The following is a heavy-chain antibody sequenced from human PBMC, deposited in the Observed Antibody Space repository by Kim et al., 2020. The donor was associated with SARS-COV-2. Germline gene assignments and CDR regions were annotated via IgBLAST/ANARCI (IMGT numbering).Heavy chain of an antibody. D-gene: IGHD3-10*01. Sequence: GGSLRLSCGASGFTFNNYAMHWVRQAPGKGLEWVAVISYDGSIQYYADSVKGHFTVSRDWSNNTLYLQMRSLRPEDTALYYCAKSSASFWFGKGLSTFD. V-gene: IGHV3-30*18. CDR1: GFTFNNYA. CDR3: AKSSASFWFGKGLSTFD. CDR2: ISYDGSIQ. J-gene: IGHJ3*01.